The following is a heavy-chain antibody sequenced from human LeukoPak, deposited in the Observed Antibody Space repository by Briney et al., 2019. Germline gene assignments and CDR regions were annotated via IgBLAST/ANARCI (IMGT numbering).Heavy chain of an antibody. Sequence: AASVKVSCKASGYTFTSYDINWVRQATGQGLEWMGWMNPNSGNTGYAQKFQGRVTMTRNTSISTAYMELSSLRSEDTAVYYCARGLGGCSGGSCIQYFQHWGQGTLVTVSS. J-gene: IGHJ1*01. CDR3: ARGLGGCSGGSCIQYFQH. CDR2: MNPNSGNT. V-gene: IGHV1-8*01. D-gene: IGHD2-15*01. CDR1: GYTFTSYD.